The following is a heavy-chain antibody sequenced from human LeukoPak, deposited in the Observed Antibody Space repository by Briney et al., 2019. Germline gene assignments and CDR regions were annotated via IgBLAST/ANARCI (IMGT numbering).Heavy chain of an antibody. Sequence: GSLRLSCAASGFTFSSYWMSWVRQAPGKGLEWVANINQDGSEKYYVDSVKGRFTISRDNAKNSLYLQMNSLRAEDTAVYYCARAVIGMPASRGYYYYMDVWGKGTTVTVSS. CDR1: GFTFSSYW. V-gene: IGHV3-7*01. D-gene: IGHD2-2*01. CDR2: INQDGSEK. J-gene: IGHJ6*03. CDR3: ARAVIGMPASRGYYYYMDV.